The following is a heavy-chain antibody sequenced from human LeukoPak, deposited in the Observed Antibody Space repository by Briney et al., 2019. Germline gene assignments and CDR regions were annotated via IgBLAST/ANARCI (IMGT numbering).Heavy chain of an antibody. V-gene: IGHV3-48*01. D-gene: IGHD3-9*01. CDR1: GFTFSSYN. J-gene: IGHJ4*02. Sequence: GGSLRLSCAASGFTFSSYNMNWVRQAPGKGLEWVSYISSSSSSIYYADSVKGRFTISRDNAKNSLYLQMNSLKTEDTAVYYCTTDPRYDILTGYHLPIDYWGQGTLVTVSS. CDR2: ISSSSSSI. CDR3: TTDPRYDILTGYHLPIDY.